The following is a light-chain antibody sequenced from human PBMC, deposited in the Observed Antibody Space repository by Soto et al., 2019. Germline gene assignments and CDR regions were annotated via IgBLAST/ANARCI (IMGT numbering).Light chain of an antibody. V-gene: IGKV3-15*01. CDR1: QSISSN. CDR3: QQYNSWPPV. J-gene: IGKJ4*01. Sequence: ETEMTQSPSSLSASAGDRVTITFRASQSISSNLAWYQQKPGQAPKLLIYGASTWASGIPARFSGSGSGTEFTLTISSLQSEDFAIYYCQQYNSWPPVFGGGTKVDIK. CDR2: GAS.